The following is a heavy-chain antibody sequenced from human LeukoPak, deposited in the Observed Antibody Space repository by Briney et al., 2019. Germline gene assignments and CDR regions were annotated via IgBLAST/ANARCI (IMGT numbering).Heavy chain of an antibody. CDR3: ARDSGSYLQPTDC. Sequence: GGSLRLSCAASGFTFTSYGMHWVRQAQGKGLEWVAIISDDGSNKYYADSVKGRFTISRDNSKNTLYLQMNSLRAEDTAVYHCARDSGSYLQPTDCWGQGTLVTVSS. D-gene: IGHD1-26*01. V-gene: IGHV3-30*03. CDR1: GFTFTSYG. CDR2: ISDDGSNK. J-gene: IGHJ4*02.